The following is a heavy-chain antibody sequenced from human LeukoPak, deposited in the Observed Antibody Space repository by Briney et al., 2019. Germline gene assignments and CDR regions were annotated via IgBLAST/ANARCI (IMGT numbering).Heavy chain of an antibody. D-gene: IGHD4-11*01. Sequence: SVKVSCKASGGTFSSYAISWVRQAPGQGLEWMGGIIPIFGTANYAQKFQGRVTITTDESTSTAYMELSSLRSEDTAVYYCASYSNPQVPYYYYYMDVWGKGTTVTVSS. CDR1: GGTFSSYA. J-gene: IGHJ6*03. V-gene: IGHV1-69*05. CDR2: IIPIFGTA. CDR3: ASYSNPQVPYYYYYMDV.